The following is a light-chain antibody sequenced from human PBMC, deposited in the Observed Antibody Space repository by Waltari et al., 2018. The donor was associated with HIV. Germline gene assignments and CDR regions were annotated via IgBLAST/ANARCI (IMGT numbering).Light chain of an antibody. J-gene: IGKJ4*01. V-gene: IGKV3-20*01. CDR2: GAS. CDR1: QSVSSSY. CDR3: QQYGSSPLT. Sequence: IVLTQSPASLSLSPGETATLPCRASQSVSSSYLAWYQQKPGQAPILLIYGASNRATGIPDRFSGSGSGTDFTLTISRLEPEDFAIYYCQQYGSSPLTFGGGAKVEIK.